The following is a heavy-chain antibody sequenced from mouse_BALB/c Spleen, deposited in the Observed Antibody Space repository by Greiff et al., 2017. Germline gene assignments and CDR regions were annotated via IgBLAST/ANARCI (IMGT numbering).Heavy chain of an antibody. CDR1: GYSFTSYY. CDR2: IFPGSGNT. J-gene: IGHJ2*01. Sequence: QVQLKESGPELVKPGASVKISRKSSGYSFTSYYIHWVKQRPGQGLEWIGCIFPGSGNTKYNEKFKGKATLTADTSSSTAYMQLSSLTSEDSAVYFCACYDYWGRGTTLTVSS. CDR3: ACYDY. V-gene: IGHV1-66*01. D-gene: IGHD1-1*01.